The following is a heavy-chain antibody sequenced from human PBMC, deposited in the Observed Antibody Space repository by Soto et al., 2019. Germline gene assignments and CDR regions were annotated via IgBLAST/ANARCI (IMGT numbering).Heavy chain of an antibody. Sequence: ASVKVSCKTSEDTFSIYTLSWVRQAPGQGLVWMGRVLPFLDVTTYSQRFQGRVTITADRSTTTAYMELSSLTFEDTAVYYCARDRKNSNWPNLDSWGPGTLVTVS. CDR2: VLPFLDVT. CDR3: ARDRKNSNWPNLDS. D-gene: IGHD6-13*01. V-gene: IGHV1-69*02. J-gene: IGHJ4*02. CDR1: EDTFSIYT.